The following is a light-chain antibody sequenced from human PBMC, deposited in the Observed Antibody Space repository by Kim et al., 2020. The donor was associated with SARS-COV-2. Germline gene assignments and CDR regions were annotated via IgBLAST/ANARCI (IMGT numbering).Light chain of an antibody. Sequence: PGQSITISCTGTSSDVGSYNLVSWYQQHPGKAPKLMIYEVNKRPSGVSNRFSGSKSGNTASLTISGLQAEDEADYYCCSYAGNDVVFGGGTQLTVL. CDR3: CSYAGNDVV. CDR2: EVN. CDR1: SSDVGSYNL. V-gene: IGLV2-23*02. J-gene: IGLJ2*01.